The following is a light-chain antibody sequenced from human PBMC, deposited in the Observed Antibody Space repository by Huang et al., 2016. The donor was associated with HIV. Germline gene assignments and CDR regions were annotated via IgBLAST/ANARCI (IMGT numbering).Light chain of an antibody. V-gene: IGKV1-39*01. CDR3: QQSYSALSS. CDR1: QNINTY. CDR2: AAS. J-gene: IGKJ5*01. Sequence: DIQMTQSPTSLSASIGDRVSIACRARQNINTYLNWYQQTPGKAPKLLISAASTLHSGGPSRFSGSGSGTDFTLTIRGLQLDDFATYYCQQSYSALSSFGPGTRL.